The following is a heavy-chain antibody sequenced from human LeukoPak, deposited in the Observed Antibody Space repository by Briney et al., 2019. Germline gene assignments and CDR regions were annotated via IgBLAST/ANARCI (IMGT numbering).Heavy chain of an antibody. V-gene: IGHV3-30*02. D-gene: IGHD1-7*01. CDR2: IRYDGSNK. Sequence: GSLRLSCAASGCTFSSYGMHWVRQAPGKGLEWVAFIRYDGSNKYYADSVKGRFTISRDNSKNTLYLQMNSLRAEDTAVYYCANPKLELSPGGYFQHWGQGTLVTVSS. CDR1: GCTFSSYG. J-gene: IGHJ1*01. CDR3: ANPKLELSPGGYFQH.